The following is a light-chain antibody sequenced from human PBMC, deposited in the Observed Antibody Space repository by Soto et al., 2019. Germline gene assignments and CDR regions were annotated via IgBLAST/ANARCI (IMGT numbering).Light chain of an antibody. J-gene: IGLJ2*01. Sequence: QSVLTQPPSASGTPGQTVTISCSGSSSNIGRNTLNWYQQLPGTAPKLLISTSNQRPSGVRDRFSGSKSGTSASLAISGLQSDDEADYYCAAWDDSLNVVVFGGGTKVTVL. CDR2: TSN. V-gene: IGLV1-44*01. CDR1: SSNIGRNT. CDR3: AAWDDSLNVVV.